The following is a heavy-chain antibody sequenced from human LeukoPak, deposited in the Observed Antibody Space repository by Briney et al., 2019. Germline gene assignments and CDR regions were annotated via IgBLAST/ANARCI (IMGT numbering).Heavy chain of an antibody. D-gene: IGHD3-22*01. CDR1: GYSFTGNY. CDR3: ARGYYDSSDFEYLQH. CDR2: INPNSGDT. J-gene: IGHJ1*01. V-gene: IGHV1-2*02. Sequence: ASATVSCKASGYSFTGNYMHWVRQPPRQGREGMGWINPNSGDTNFAQKLQGRVTTTRDTSISTVYMELSRLRSDDTAVFYCARGYYDSSDFEYLQHWGQGTLVTVSS.